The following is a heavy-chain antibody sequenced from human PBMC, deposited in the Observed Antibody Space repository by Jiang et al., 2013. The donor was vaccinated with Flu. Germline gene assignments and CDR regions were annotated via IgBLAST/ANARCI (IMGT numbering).Heavy chain of an antibody. Sequence: PGLVKPSETLSLTCTVSSGSISSTSYYWDWIRQPPGKGLEWIGSIYYSGRTYYNPSLKSRVTISIDTSTNQSSLKLISVTAPDTAVYYCARSYCGGDCYSMFGYSYYGMDVWGQGTTVTVSS. CDR1: SGSISSTSYY. D-gene: IGHD2-21*02. V-gene: IGHV4-39*07. J-gene: IGHJ6*02. CDR3: ARSYCGGDCYSMFGYSYYGMDV. CDR2: IYYSGRT.